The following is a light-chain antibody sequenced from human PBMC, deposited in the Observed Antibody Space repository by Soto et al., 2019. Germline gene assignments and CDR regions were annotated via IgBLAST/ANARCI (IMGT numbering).Light chain of an antibody. Sequence: EIVLTQSPGTLSLSPGERATLSCRASQSVASDFLGWYQQKPGQAPSLLIYGTSSRAPGIPDRFSGSGSGTDFTLTISRLEPEDFAVYYCQHYGGSPTFGQGTRLEIQ. V-gene: IGKV3-20*01. CDR2: GTS. CDR1: QSVASDF. CDR3: QHYGGSPT. J-gene: IGKJ5*01.